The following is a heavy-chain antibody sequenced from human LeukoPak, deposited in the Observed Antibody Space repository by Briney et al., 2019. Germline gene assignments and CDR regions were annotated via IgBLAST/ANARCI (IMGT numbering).Heavy chain of an antibody. D-gene: IGHD3-3*01. CDR3: AKATAGSYYDFWSGPEYFDY. CDR1: GFTFSSYA. Sequence: PGGSLRLSCAASGFTFSSYAMSWVRQAPGKGLEWVSAISGSGGSTYYADSVKGRFTISRDNSKNTLCLQMNSLRAEDTAVYYCAKATAGSYYDFWSGPEYFDYWGQGTLVTVSS. J-gene: IGHJ4*02. CDR2: ISGSGGST. V-gene: IGHV3-23*01.